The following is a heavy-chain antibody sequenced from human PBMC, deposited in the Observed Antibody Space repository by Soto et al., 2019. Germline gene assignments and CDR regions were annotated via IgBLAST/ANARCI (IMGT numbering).Heavy chain of an antibody. J-gene: IGHJ4*02. Sequence: ASVKVCCKDSGYTFTSYSMHWVRQAHGQRLEWMGWINAGNGNTKYSQKFQGRVTITRDTSASTAYIELSSLRSEDTAVYYCARDINYYGSGSYYRPFYYWGQGTLVTVSS. CDR1: GYTFTSYS. CDR3: ARDINYYGSGSYYRPFYY. CDR2: INAGNGNT. D-gene: IGHD3-10*01. V-gene: IGHV1-3*01.